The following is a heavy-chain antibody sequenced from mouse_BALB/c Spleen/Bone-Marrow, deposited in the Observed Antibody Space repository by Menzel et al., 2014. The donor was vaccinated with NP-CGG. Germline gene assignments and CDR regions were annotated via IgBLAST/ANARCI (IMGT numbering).Heavy chain of an antibody. J-gene: IGHJ4*01. CDR1: GFSLTSYG. CDR3: AREGHEYYSSSDAAMDY. D-gene: IGHD1-1*01. Sequence: QVQLQQPGPGLVAPSQCLSISCTVSGFSLTSYGVHWVRQPPGKGLEWLGAIWAGGSTSYKTALLTRMSNNKDNSKSQVILKVNRLQRDDTTTYYCAREGHEYYSSSDAAMDYWGQGTSVTVSS. CDR2: IWAGGST. V-gene: IGHV2-9*02.